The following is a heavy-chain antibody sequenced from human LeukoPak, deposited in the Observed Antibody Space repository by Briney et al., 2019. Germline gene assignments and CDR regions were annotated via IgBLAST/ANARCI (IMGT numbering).Heavy chain of an antibody. D-gene: IGHD3-22*01. V-gene: IGHV3-7*01. J-gene: IGHJ4*02. CDR1: GFTFSSYW. Sequence: PGGSLRLSCAASGFTFSSYWMSWVRQAPGKGLEWVANIKQDGSEKYYVDSVKGRFTISRDNAKNSLYLQMNSLRVEDTAVYYCARGGGPDYYDSSGKLDYWGQGTLVTVSS. CDR3: ARGGGPDYYDSSGKLDY. CDR2: IKQDGSEK.